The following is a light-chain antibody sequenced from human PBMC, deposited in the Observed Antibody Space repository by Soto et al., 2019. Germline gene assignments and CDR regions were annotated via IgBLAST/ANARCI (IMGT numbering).Light chain of an antibody. Sequence: QSLLTQPASVSASSGHSITIPCTRTSSYVGGYNYLSLYQQQPGKAPKLMIYEVGYRRPCASNRCSGSKSCDNAFLTIAGLHAEDEDDYYCQWYHSSLSAYVFATGSKVTVL. CDR1: SSYVGGYNY. V-gene: IGLV2-14*01. J-gene: IGLJ1*01. CDR3: QWYHSSLSAYV. CDR2: EVG.